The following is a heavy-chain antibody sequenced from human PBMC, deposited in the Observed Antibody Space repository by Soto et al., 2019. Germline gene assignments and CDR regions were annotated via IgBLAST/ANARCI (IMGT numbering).Heavy chain of an antibody. CDR3: ARESYFDWLTYYGMDV. V-gene: IGHV3-7*01. J-gene: IGHJ6*02. CDR1: GFTFSSYW. CDR2: IKQDGSAK. Sequence: EVQLVESGGGLVQPGGSLRLSCAASGFTFSSYWMSWVRQAPGKGLEWVANIKQDGSAKYYVDSVKVRFTISRDTAKNSMYLQMNSLRAEDTAVYYCARESYFDWLTYYGMDVWGQGTTVTVSS. D-gene: IGHD3-9*01.